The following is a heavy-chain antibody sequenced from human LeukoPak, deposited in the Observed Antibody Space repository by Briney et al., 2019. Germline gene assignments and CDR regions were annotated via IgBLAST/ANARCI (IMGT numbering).Heavy chain of an antibody. CDR2: IYYSGST. V-gene: IGHV4-39*01. J-gene: IGHJ3*02. CDR3: ANALFTIFNAFAI. D-gene: IGHD3-3*01. CDR1: GGSISSSSYY. Sequence: NTSETLSLTCTVSGGSISSSSYYWGWIRQPPGKGLEWIGSIYYSGSTYYNPSLKSRVTISVDTSKNQFSLKLTSVTAADTAVYYCANALFTIFNAFAIWGQGAMVTVSS.